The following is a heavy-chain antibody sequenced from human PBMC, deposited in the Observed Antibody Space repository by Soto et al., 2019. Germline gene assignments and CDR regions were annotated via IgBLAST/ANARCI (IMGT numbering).Heavy chain of an antibody. V-gene: IGHV5-10-1*01. J-gene: IGHJ1*01. Sequence: GESLKISCKGSGDSFNNYWISWMRQMPGKGLEWMGRIDPSDSYRTYNPAFQGHVTISVDKSISTAYVQWTSLKASDTAIYYCSNFKYSTSVRYLQHWGQGTPVTVSS. CDR2: IDPSDSYR. CDR3: SNFKYSTSVRYLQH. D-gene: IGHD6-6*01. CDR1: GDSFNNYW.